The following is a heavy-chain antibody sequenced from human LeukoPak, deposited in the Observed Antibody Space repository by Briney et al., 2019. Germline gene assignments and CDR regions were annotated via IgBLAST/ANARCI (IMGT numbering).Heavy chain of an antibody. J-gene: IGHJ6*02. CDR1: GGTFSSYA. Sequence: SVKVSCKASGGTFSSYAIRWVRQAPGQVLEWMGRIIPILGIANYAQKFQGRVTITADKSTSTAYMELSSLRSEDTAVYYCARDVGYCSSTSCYFTGRYYYYGMDVWGQGTTVTVSS. D-gene: IGHD2-2*01. CDR3: ARDVGYCSSTSCYFTGRYYYYGMDV. CDR2: IIPILGIA. V-gene: IGHV1-69*04.